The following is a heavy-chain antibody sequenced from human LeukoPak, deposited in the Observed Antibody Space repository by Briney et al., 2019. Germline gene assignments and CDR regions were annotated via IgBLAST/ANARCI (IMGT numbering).Heavy chain of an antibody. Sequence: PGGSLRLSCAASGFTFDDYGMSWVRQAPRKGLEWVSGINWNGGSTGYADSVKGRFTISRDNSKNTLYLQMNRLRAEDTAVYYCAKWSGYYDSSGYYYSGGFDYWGQGTLVTVSS. CDR2: INWNGGST. CDR1: GFTFDDYG. CDR3: AKWSGYYDSSGYYYSGGFDY. D-gene: IGHD3-22*01. J-gene: IGHJ4*02. V-gene: IGHV3-20*04.